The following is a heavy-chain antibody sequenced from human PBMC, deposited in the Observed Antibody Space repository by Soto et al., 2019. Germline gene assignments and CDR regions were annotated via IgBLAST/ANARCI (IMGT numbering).Heavy chain of an antibody. V-gene: IGHV1-24*01. Sequence: QVQLVQSGAKVKKPGASVKVSCKVSGYTLNEVAMHWVRQAPGKGLEWLGGFDPDEAETIYAQHFQGRVTMTEDTSTDTVYMELSSLRSEDTALYFCTTYHGDYNFDHWGQGTLVTVSS. CDR3: TTYHGDYNFDH. J-gene: IGHJ5*02. CDR2: FDPDEAET. D-gene: IGHD4-17*01. CDR1: GYTLNEVA.